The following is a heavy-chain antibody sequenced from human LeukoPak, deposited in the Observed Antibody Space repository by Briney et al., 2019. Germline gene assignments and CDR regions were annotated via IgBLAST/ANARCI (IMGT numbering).Heavy chain of an antibody. CDR2: ISGSGGST. V-gene: IGHV3-23*01. D-gene: IGHD3-10*01. CDR3: AKSPRGSGSSARYNWFDP. CDR1: GFTFSSYA. J-gene: IGHJ5*02. Sequence: GGSLRLSCAASGFTFSSYAMSWVRQAPGKGLEWVSAISGSGGSTYYADSVKGRFTISRDNSKNMLYLQMNSLRAEDTAVYYCAKSPRGSGSSARYNWFDPWGQGTLVTVSS.